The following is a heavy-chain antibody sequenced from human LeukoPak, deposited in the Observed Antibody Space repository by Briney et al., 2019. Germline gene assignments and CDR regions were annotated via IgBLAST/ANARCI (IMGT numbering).Heavy chain of an antibody. J-gene: IGHJ4*02. D-gene: IGHD5-18*01. V-gene: IGHV3-23*01. CDR1: GFTFSSYA. CDR3: ARSAVDTAMVTKIPGY. Sequence: GGSLRLSCAASGFTFSSYAMSWVRQAPGKGLEWVSAISGSGGSTYYADSVKGRFTISRDNSKNTLYLQMNSLRAEDTAVYYCARSAVDTAMVTKIPGYWGRGTLVTVSS. CDR2: ISGSGGST.